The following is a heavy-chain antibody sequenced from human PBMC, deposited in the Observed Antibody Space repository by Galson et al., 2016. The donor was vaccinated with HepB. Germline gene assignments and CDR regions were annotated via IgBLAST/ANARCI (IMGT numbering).Heavy chain of an antibody. Sequence: SETLSLTCSVSNGSIRSYYWSWIRQPPGKGLEWIGYMYYNGSTNYNPSLKSRVTISVDTSKNQFSLKLSSVTAAETAVYYCARHSFLASGYDYPYYYYGLDVWGQGTTVTVSS. CDR3: ARHSFLASGYDYPYYYYGLDV. D-gene: IGHD5-12*01. CDR1: NGSIRSYY. CDR2: MYYNGST. V-gene: IGHV4-59*08. J-gene: IGHJ6*02.